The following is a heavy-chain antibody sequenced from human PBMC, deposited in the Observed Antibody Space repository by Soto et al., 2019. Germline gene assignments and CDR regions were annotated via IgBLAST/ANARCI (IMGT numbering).Heavy chain of an antibody. D-gene: IGHD3-22*01. V-gene: IGHV1-18*01. Sequence: ASVKVSCKASGYTFTSYGISWVRQAPGQGLEWMGWISAYNGNTNYAQKLQGRVTMTTDTSTSTAYMELRSLRSDDTAVYYCARTIPYDSSGYLFDYWGQGTLVTVS. CDR3: ARTIPYDSSGYLFDY. J-gene: IGHJ4*02. CDR1: GYTFTSYG. CDR2: ISAYNGNT.